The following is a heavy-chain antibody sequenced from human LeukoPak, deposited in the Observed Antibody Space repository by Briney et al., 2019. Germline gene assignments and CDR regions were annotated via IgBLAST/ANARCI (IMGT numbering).Heavy chain of an antibody. J-gene: IGHJ6*03. CDR1: GYTLTGYY. CDR2: INPNSGGA. CDR3: ARAYYDIWTGYYTPDYYYYMDV. Sequence: ASVKVSCKASGYTLTGYYMHWVRQAPGQGLEWMGWINPNSGGANYAQKFQGRVTMTRDTSISTAYMELSRLRSDDTAVYYCARAYYDIWTGYYTPDYYYYMDVWGKGTTVTVSS. D-gene: IGHD3-9*01. V-gene: IGHV1-2*02.